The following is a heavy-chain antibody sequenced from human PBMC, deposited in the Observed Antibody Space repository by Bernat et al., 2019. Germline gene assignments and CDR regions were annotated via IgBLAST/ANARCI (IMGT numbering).Heavy chain of an antibody. D-gene: IGHD6-13*01. V-gene: IGHV1-69*01. CDR3: AGVGAAAAPYYYYGMDV. Sequence: QVQLVQSGAEVKKPGSSVKVSCKASGGTFSSYAISWVRQAPGQGLEWMGGIIPIFGTANYAQKFHERVAITADESTSTAYMKLSSRRSEETAVYYCAGVGAAAAPYYYYGMDVWGQGTTVTVSS. CDR1: GGTFSSYA. CDR2: IIPIFGTA. J-gene: IGHJ6*02.